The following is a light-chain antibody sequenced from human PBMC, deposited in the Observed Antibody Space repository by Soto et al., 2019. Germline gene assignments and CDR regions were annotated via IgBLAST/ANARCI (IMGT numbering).Light chain of an antibody. V-gene: IGKV1-5*03. Sequence: DIQMTQSPSTLSASVGDRVTITCRASQSISSWLGWYQQKPGRAPKLLIYKASSLESGVPSRFSGSGSGTEFTLTISSLQPDDFATYYCQQYNSQWTFGQGTKLEFK. CDR1: QSISSW. CDR3: QQYNSQWT. J-gene: IGKJ1*01. CDR2: KAS.